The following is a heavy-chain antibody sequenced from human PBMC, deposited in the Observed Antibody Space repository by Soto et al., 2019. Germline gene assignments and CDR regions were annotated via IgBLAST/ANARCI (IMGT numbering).Heavy chain of an antibody. CDR1: GGSISSGDYY. J-gene: IGHJ4*02. Sequence: QVQLQESGPGLVKPSQTLSLTCTVSGGSISSGDYYWSWIRQPPGKGLEWIGYIYYSGSTYYNPSLKSRVTISVDTSKNQFSLKLSSVTAADTAVYYCARTTQDIVVVPAAFDYWGQGTLVTVSS. V-gene: IGHV4-30-4*01. D-gene: IGHD2-2*01. CDR3: ARTTQDIVVVPAAFDY. CDR2: IYYSGST.